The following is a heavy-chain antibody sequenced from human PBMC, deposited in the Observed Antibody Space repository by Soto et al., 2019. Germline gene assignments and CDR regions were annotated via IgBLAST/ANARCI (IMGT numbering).Heavy chain of an antibody. Sequence: GASVKVSCKASGYTFIKYGIAWVRQAPGQGLEWMGWISPYNDNTIYAQKFQGRVTMTADRSTRTVYLDLRSLKSNDTAVYYCARVGYYYYVWGKMRHYGLDKWGQGTSVTVS. D-gene: IGHD3-16*01. J-gene: IGHJ6*02. CDR1: GYTFIKYG. V-gene: IGHV1-18*01. CDR3: ARVGYYYYVWGKMRHYGLDK. CDR2: ISPYNDNT.